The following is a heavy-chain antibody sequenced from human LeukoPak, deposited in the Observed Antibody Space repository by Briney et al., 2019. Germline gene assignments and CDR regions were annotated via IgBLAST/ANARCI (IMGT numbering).Heavy chain of an antibody. J-gene: IGHJ4*02. V-gene: IGHV3-7*01. Sequence: GGSLRLSCAASGFTFSSCAMSWVRQAPGKGLEWVANIKQDGSEKYYVDSVKGQFTISRDNAKNSLYLQMNSLRADDTAVYYCVRRYFDYWGQGTLVTVSS. CDR1: GFTFSSCA. CDR3: VRRYFDY. CDR2: IKQDGSEK.